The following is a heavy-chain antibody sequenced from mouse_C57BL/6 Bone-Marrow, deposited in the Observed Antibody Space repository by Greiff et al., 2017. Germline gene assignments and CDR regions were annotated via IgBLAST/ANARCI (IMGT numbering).Heavy chain of an antibody. CDR3: ARRWDRDFDY. D-gene: IGHD3-3*01. Sequence: EVQRVESGGDLVKPGGSLKLSCAASGFTFSSYGMSWVRQTPDKRLEWVATISSGGSYTYYPDSVKGRFTISRDNAKNTLYLQMSSLKSEDTAMYYCARRWDRDFDYWGQGTTLTGSS. CDR2: ISSGGSYT. V-gene: IGHV5-6*01. CDR1: GFTFSSYG. J-gene: IGHJ2*01.